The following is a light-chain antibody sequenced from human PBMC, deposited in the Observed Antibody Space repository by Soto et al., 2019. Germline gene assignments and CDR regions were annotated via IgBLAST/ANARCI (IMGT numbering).Light chain of an antibody. V-gene: IGKV1-39*01. CDR2: AAS. CDR3: QQGYSNPWT. CDR1: QSVNTY. J-gene: IGKJ1*01. Sequence: DIQMTQSPSSLSASVGDRVTITCRASQSVNTYLHWYQKKAGQAPKLLIYAASNLQSGVPSRFSGRGSGTDFTLTVESLQPEDFATYYCQQGYSNPWTFGQGTKVEVK.